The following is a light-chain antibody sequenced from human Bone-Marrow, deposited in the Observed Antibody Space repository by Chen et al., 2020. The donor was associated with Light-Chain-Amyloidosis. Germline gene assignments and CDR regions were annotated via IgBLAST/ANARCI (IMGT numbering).Light chain of an antibody. J-gene: IGLJ3*02. CDR3: QVWDGSSDRPV. Sequence: SYVLTQPSSVSVAPGQTSTIACGGNNIGSTSVHWYQQTPGHAPLLVVYDDSDRPSGVPERLSGSNAGNTATLIISRVEAGDEACDYCQVWDGSSDRPVFGGGTKLTVL. CDR1: NIGSTS. V-gene: IGLV3-21*02. CDR2: DDS.